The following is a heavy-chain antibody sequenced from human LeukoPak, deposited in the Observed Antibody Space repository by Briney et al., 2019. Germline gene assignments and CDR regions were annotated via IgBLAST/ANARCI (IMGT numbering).Heavy chain of an antibody. Sequence: GGSRSPSVAAPGFTFRANWLTWFAQAPGKGRGGVANIKPDGSEKYYVDSVRGRFTISRDNAKKSLYLQMNSLRVEDTAVYYCASYLYWWSDLGYWGQGTLVTVSS. CDR2: IKPDGSEK. V-gene: IGHV3-7*01. CDR1: GFTFRANW. D-gene: IGHD2-8*02. J-gene: IGHJ4*02. CDR3: ASYLYWWSDLGY.